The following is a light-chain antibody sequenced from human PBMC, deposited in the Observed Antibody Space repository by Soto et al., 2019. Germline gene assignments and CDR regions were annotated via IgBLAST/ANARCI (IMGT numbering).Light chain of an antibody. CDR3: AAWDGSLSAGV. V-gene: IGLV1-47*01. J-gene: IGLJ7*01. CDR1: SSNIGDNS. CDR2: RST. Sequence: QSVLTQPPSASGTPGQRVTISCSGSSSNIGDNSAYWFQQLQGTAPKLLIYRSTQRPSGVPDRYSGSKSGTSASLAISGLRYEDEADDYYAAWDGSLSAGVFGGGTQLTVL.